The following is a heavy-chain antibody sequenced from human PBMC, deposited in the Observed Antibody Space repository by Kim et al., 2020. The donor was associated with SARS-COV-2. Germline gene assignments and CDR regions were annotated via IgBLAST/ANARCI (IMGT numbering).Heavy chain of an antibody. CDR3: ARDFRIAAAGSYGMDV. D-gene: IGHD6-13*01. CDR2: IYYSGST. V-gene: IGHV4-31*03. CDR1: GGSISSGGYY. J-gene: IGHJ6*02. Sequence: SETLSLICTVSGGSISSGGYYWSWIRQHPGKGLEWIGYIYYSGSTYYNPSLKSRVTISVDTSKNQFSLKLSSVTAADTAVYYCARDFRIAAAGSYGMDVWGQGTTVTVSS.